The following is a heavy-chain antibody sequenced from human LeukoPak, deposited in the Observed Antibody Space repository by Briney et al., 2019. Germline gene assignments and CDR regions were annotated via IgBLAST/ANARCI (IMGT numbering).Heavy chain of an antibody. CDR1: GFTFSSYS. CDR2: IGGSRSGSSRSII. D-gene: IGHD4-17*01. V-gene: IGHV3-48*04. Sequence: GGSLRLSCAASGFTFSSYSMNWFRQAAGKGLEWVSYIGGSRSGSSRSIIYYADSVKGRFTISRDNAKNSLYLQMNSLRAEDTALYYCARDYGDYVGDRLDYWGQGTLVTVSS. CDR3: ARDYGDYVGDRLDY. J-gene: IGHJ4*02.